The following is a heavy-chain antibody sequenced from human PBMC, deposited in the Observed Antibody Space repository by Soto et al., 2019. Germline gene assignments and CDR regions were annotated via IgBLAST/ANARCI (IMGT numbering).Heavy chain of an antibody. D-gene: IGHD3-16*01. CDR2: ISGYNANT. Sequence: QVQLVQSGAEVKKPGASVKVSCKASGYSFTRYGISWVRQAPGRGLEWMGWISGYNANTNYPENLQGRVTMTTDTSTSTAYMVVRILISDDTAVYYCARMGDVPYYYYGLDVWGQGTTVTVSS. CDR3: ARMGDVPYYYYGLDV. CDR1: GYSFTRYG. J-gene: IGHJ6*02. V-gene: IGHV1-18*01.